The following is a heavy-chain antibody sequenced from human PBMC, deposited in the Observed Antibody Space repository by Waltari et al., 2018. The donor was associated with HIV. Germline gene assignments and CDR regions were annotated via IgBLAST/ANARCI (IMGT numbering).Heavy chain of an antibody. CDR3: TKSVGDSARGWFDP. V-gene: IGHV3-73*01. CDR2: IRGKPNSYAT. D-gene: IGHD4-17*01. Sequence: EVQLVESGGGLVQPGGSLKLSCAASGFSFSGSAMHWVRQASGKGVGWVGRIRGKPNSYATAYAESLKGRFTISREDSKNTAYLQMNSLNTEDTAVYYCTKSVGDSARGWFDPWGQGTLVTVSS. J-gene: IGHJ5*02. CDR1: GFSFSGSA.